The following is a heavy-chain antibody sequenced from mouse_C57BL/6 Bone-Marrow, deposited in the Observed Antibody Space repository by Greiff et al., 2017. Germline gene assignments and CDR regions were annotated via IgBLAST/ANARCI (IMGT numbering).Heavy chain of an antibody. J-gene: IGHJ4*01. Sequence: VKVVESGGGLVQPKGSLKLSCAASGFSFHTYAMTWVSQAPGQGLDWVARIRSKSNNYATYYADSVKDRFTISRDDSESMLYLQMNNLKTEDTAMYYCVRDSVFYAMDYWGQGTSVTVSS. D-gene: IGHD3-1*01. V-gene: IGHV10-1*01. CDR1: GFSFHTYA. CDR2: IRSKSNNYAT. CDR3: VRDSVFYAMDY.